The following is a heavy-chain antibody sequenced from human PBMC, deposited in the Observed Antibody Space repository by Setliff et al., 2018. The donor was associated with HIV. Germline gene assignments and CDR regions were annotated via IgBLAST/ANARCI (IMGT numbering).Heavy chain of an antibody. D-gene: IGHD2-21*01. V-gene: IGHV5-51*01. CDR3: TRHPLQPEVSGYFYLMDV. CDR2: IFPLDSET. CDR1: EYFFRTSW. J-gene: IGHJ6*04. Sequence: PGESLKISCKGPEYFFRTSWIGWVRQLPGKGLEWVAVIFPLDSETRYNPSLEGHVTISVDKSINTAYLQWSSLRASDTAVYYCTRHPLQPEVSGYFYLMDVGGTGTTVTVSS.